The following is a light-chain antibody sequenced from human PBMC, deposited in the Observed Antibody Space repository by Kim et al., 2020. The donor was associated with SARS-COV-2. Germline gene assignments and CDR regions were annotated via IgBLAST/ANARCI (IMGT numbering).Light chain of an antibody. CDR2: AKN. J-gene: IGLJ3*02. CDR1: SLRTYY. V-gene: IGLV3-19*01. Sequence: ALGQTVRITCQGDSLRTYYATWYQRKPGQAPLLVIYAKNNRPSGIPDRFSASSSGNTASLTITGTQAEDEADYYCSSRDSSGNPWVFGGGTKLTVL. CDR3: SSRDSSGNPWV.